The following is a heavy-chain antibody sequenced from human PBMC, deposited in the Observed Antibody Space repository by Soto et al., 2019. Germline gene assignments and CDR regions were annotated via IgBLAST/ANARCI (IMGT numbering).Heavy chain of an antibody. CDR1: GGSISSSSYY. CDR2: IYYSGST. Sequence: SETLSLTCTVSGGSISSSSYYWGWIRQPPGKGLEWIGSIYYSGSTYYNPSLKSRVTISVDTSKNQFSLKLSSVPAADTAVYYCARHEDVRYFDWLFPFDYWGQGTLVTVSS. D-gene: IGHD3-9*01. CDR3: ARHEDVRYFDWLFPFDY. V-gene: IGHV4-39*01. J-gene: IGHJ4*02.